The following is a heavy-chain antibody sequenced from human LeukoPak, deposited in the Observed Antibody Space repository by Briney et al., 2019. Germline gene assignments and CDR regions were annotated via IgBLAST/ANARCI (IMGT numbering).Heavy chain of an antibody. J-gene: IGHJ4*02. CDR2: INAGNGNT. CDR3: ARPTVDTGAYDY. V-gene: IGHV1-3*01. CDR1: GYTFTSYA. D-gene: IGHD5-18*01. Sequence: ASVKVSCKASGYTFTSYAMHWVRQAPGQRLEWMGWINAGNGNTKYSQKFQGRVTITRDTSASTAYMELSSLRSEDTAVYYCARPTVDTGAYDYWGQGTLVTVSS.